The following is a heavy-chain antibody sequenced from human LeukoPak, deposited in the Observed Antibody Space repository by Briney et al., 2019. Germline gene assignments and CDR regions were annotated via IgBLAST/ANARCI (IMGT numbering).Heavy chain of an antibody. Sequence: GASVKVSCKTSGYTFTNYLITWVRQAPGQGLEWMGWISADNGNTNYAQKLHGRVTMTTDTSTSTAYMELRSLRSDDTAMYYCARTRRYYDSGSYYDYWGQGTLVTVSS. CDR1: GYTFTNYL. V-gene: IGHV1-18*01. D-gene: IGHD3-10*01. CDR3: ARTRRYYDSGSYYDY. CDR2: ISADNGNT. J-gene: IGHJ4*02.